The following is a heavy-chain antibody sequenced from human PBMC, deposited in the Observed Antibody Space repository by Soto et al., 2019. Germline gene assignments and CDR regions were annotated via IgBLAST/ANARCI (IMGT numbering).Heavy chain of an antibody. CDR3: TIEGVRLERERFAP. D-gene: IGHD1-1*01. Sequence: GGARRLSCAASGFTFSNAWMSWVRQAPGKGLEWVGRIKSKTDGGTTDYAAPVKGRFTISRDDSKNTLYLQMNSLKTEDTAVYYCTIEGVRLERERFAPWGQGTLVTGSS. J-gene: IGHJ5*02. V-gene: IGHV3-15*01. CDR1: GFTFSNAW. CDR2: IKSKTDGGTT.